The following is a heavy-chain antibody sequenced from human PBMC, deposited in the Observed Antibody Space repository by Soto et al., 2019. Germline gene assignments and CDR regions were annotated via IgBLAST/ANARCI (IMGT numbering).Heavy chain of an antibody. CDR1: GGSISSSSYY. J-gene: IGHJ4*02. CDR3: ASGRTGVFDY. CDR2: IYYSGST. Sequence: SETLSLTCTVSGGSISSSSYYWGWIRQPPGKGLEWIGSIYYSGSTYYNPSLKSRVTISVDTSKNQFSLKLSSVTAADTAVYYCASGRTGVFDYWGQGTLVTVSS. V-gene: IGHV4-39*01. D-gene: IGHD7-27*01.